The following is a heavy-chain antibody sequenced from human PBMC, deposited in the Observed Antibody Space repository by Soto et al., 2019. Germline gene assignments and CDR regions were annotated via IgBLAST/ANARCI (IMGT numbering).Heavy chain of an antibody. Sequence: QVQLVQSGAEVKKPGSSLKVSCKSSGGTFSSYAISWVRQAPGQGLEWLGGIIPIFNKVNYAQKSQGRVTLTADDSTSTAYWELSSLRSDDTAVYYCARAPIRLCSGDNCYSGLDSWGQGTLVIVSS. V-gene: IGHV1-69*12. CDR3: ARAPIRLCSGDNCYSGLDS. CDR2: IIPIFNKV. J-gene: IGHJ4*02. D-gene: IGHD2-15*01. CDR1: GGTFSSYA.